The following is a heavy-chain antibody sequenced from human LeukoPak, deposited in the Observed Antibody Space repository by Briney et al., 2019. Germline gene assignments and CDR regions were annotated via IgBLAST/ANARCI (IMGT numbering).Heavy chain of an antibody. Sequence: MSSETLSLTCAVYGVSFSGYYWSWIRQPPGKGLEWIGEINHSGSTNYNPSLKSRVTISVDTSKNQFSLKLSSVTAADTAVYYCARYYYDILTGYFDDYWGQGTLVTVSS. CDR1: GVSFSGYY. D-gene: IGHD3-9*01. V-gene: IGHV4-34*01. J-gene: IGHJ4*02. CDR2: INHSGST. CDR3: ARYYYDILTGYFDDY.